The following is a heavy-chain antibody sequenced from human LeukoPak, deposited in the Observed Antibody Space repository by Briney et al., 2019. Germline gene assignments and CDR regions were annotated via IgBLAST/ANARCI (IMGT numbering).Heavy chain of an antibody. CDR3: AKGLSLTSMGIDY. Sequence: PGGSLRLSCAASGVTFSGYAMTWVLQAPGRGLEWVSTISGNSGSTDYADSGNGRVTVSRDNSRNTLTLQMHSVRADDTAVYYCAKGLSLTSMGIDYWGQGTLVTVSS. CDR1: GVTFSGYA. J-gene: IGHJ4*02. CDR2: ISGNSGST. V-gene: IGHV3-23*01. D-gene: IGHD3-3*02.